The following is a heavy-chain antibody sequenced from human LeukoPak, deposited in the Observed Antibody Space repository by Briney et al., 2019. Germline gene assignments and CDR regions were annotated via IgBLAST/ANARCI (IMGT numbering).Heavy chain of an antibody. CDR1: GGSFSGYY. CDR3: ARGSSSWYEFDY. J-gene: IGHJ4*02. V-gene: IGHV4-34*01. CDR2: INHSGST. Sequence: SETLSLTCAVYGGSFSGYYWSWIRQPPGKGLEWIGEINHSGSTNYNPSHKSRVTISVDTSKNQFSLKLSSVTAADTAVYYCARGSSSWYEFDYWGQGTLVTVSS. D-gene: IGHD6-13*01.